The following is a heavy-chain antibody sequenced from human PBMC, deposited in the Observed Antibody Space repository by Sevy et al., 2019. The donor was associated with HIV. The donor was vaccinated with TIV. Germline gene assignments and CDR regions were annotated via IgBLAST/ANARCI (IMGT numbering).Heavy chain of an antibody. CDR2: IYTSGST. V-gene: IGHV4-4*07. J-gene: IGHJ4*02. D-gene: IGHD6-6*01. CDR3: ASIAARGGVDY. Sequence: SETLSLTCTVSGGSISSYYWSWIRQPAGEGLEWIGRIYTSGSTNYNPSLKSRVTMSVDTSKNQFSLKLSSVTAADTAVYYCASIAARGGVDYWGQGTLVTVSS. CDR1: GGSISSYY.